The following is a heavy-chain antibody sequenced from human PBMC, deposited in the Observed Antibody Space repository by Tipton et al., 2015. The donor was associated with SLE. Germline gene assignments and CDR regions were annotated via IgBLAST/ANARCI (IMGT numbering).Heavy chain of an antibody. CDR2: IYYSGST. Sequence: LRLSCTASGGSISIGGYYWRWIRQHPGKGLEWIGYIYYSGSTYYNPSLKSRVTISVDTSKNQFSLKPSSVTAADTAVYYCAKGVVVPAAYFDYWGQGTLITVSS. V-gene: IGHV4-31*03. CDR3: AKGVVVPAAYFDY. D-gene: IGHD2-2*01. J-gene: IGHJ4*02. CDR1: GGSISIGGYY.